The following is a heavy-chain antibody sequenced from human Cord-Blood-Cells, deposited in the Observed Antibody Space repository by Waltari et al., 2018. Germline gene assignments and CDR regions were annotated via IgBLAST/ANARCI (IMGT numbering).Heavy chain of an antibody. CDR1: GFTFGDYA. D-gene: IGHD4-4*01. Sequence: EVQLVESGGGLVQPGRSLRLSCTASGFTFGDYAMSWVRQAPGKGLEWVGFIRSKAYGGTTEYAASVKGRFTISRDDSKSIAYLQMNSLKTEDTAVYYCTRAGVTVTSDAFDIWGQGTMVTVSS. J-gene: IGHJ3*02. V-gene: IGHV3-49*04. CDR3: TRAGVTVTSDAFDI. CDR2: IRSKAYGGTT.